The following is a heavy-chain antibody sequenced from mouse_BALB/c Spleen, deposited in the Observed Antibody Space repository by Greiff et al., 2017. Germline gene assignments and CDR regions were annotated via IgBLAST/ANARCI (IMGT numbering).Heavy chain of an antibody. D-gene: IGHD1-1*01. J-gene: IGHJ4*01. V-gene: IGHV2-9*02. CDR1: GFSLTSYG. CDR3: ASLGVVASPYYYAMDY. Sequence: VMLVESGPGLVAPSQSLSITCTVSGFSLTSYGVHWVRQPPGKGLEWLGVIWAGGSTNYNSALMSRLSISKDNSKSQVFLKMNSLQTDDTAMYYCASLGVVASPYYYAMDYWGQGTSVTVSS. CDR2: IWAGGST.